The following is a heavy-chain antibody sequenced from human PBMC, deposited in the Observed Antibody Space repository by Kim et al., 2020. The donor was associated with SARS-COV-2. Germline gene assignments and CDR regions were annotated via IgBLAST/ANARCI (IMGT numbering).Heavy chain of an antibody. D-gene: IGHD3-10*01. V-gene: IGHV1-69*13. Sequence: SVKVSCKASGGTFSSYAISWVRQAPGQGLEWMGGIIPIFGTANYAQKFQGRVTITADESTSTAYMELSSLRSEDTAVYYCASMVYGSGSYYNHYYGMDVWGQGTTVTVSS. J-gene: IGHJ6*02. CDR1: GGTFSSYA. CDR3: ASMVYGSGSYYNHYYGMDV. CDR2: IIPIFGTA.